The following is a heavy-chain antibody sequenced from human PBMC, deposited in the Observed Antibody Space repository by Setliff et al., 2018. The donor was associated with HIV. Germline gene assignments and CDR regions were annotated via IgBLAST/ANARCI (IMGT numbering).Heavy chain of an antibody. CDR3: ARFNALLGSSTYYDY. Sequence: ETLSLTCTVSEGYITGYYWTWIRQPPGRGLEWIGYIFYSGTTKFNPSLKSRAAISVDSSNNQFSLKMTSVTAADTAVYFCARFNALLGSSTYYDYWGPGLLVTVS. D-gene: IGHD3-22*01. CDR2: IFYSGTT. V-gene: IGHV4-59*01. CDR1: EGYITGYY. J-gene: IGHJ4*02.